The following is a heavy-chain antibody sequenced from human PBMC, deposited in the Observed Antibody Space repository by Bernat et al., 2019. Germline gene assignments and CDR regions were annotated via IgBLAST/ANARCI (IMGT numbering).Heavy chain of an antibody. J-gene: IGHJ4*02. V-gene: IGHV4-39*01. CDR2: MYYSGST. CDR1: GDSISSSSYY. D-gene: IGHD6-19*01. CDR3: VRGSSGWAFDN. Sequence: QLQLQESGPGLVKPSETLSLTCTVSGDSISSSSYYWGWFRQPPGKGLEWIGTMYYSGSTYHNPSLKSRVTISVDTSKKQFSLKLSSVTAADTAVYYCVRGSSGWAFDNWGQGTLVTVSS.